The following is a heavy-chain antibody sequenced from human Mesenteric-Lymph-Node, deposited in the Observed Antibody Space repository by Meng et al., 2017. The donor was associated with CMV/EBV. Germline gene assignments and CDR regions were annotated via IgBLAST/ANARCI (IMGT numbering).Heavy chain of an antibody. CDR1: GFTFSDYY. CDR3: ARSGGPNHNTDIWFDP. V-gene: IGHV3-11*01. J-gene: IGHJ5*02. CDR2: ISSSDVAI. D-gene: IGHD5-12*01. Sequence: GGSLRLSCAASGFTFSDYYMSWIRQAPGKGLELISYISSSDVAIYYADSVKGRFAISRDNSENTLYLQMNSLRVEDTAVYFCARSGGPNHNTDIWFDPWGQGTLVTVSS.